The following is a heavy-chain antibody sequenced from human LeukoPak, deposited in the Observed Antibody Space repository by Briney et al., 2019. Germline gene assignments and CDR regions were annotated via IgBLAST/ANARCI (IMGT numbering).Heavy chain of an antibody. V-gene: IGHV4-59*01. D-gene: IGHD6-13*01. CDR2: IYYSGST. J-gene: IGHJ5*02. CDR3: AGHSSSWANWFDP. Sequence: PSETLSLTCTVFGGSISSYYWSWIRQPPGKGLEWIGYIYYSGSTNYNPSLKSRVTISVDTSKNQFSLKLSSVTAADTAVYYCAGHSSSWANWFDPWGQGTLVTVSS. CDR1: GGSISSYY.